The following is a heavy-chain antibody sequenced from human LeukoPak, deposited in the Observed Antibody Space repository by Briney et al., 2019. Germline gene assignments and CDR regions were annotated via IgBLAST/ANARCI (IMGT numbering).Heavy chain of an antibody. CDR2: ISYSSSAI. J-gene: IGHJ4*02. Sequence: GESLKISCAASGFTFSTYSMNLVRQAPGKGLEWVSYISYSSSAIYYADSVKGRFTISRDNAKNSLYLRMNSLRDEDTAVYYCARDSYGSSGYYYVSDYWGQGTLVTVSS. V-gene: IGHV3-48*02. D-gene: IGHD3-22*01. CDR3: ARDSYGSSGYYYVSDY. CDR1: GFTFSTYS.